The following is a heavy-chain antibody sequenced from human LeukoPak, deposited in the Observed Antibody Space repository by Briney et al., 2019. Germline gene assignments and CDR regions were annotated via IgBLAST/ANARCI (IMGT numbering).Heavy chain of an antibody. J-gene: IGHJ4*02. V-gene: IGHV3-23*01. CDR3: ARDEYKADAY. CDR1: GFTFTSYA. CDR2: NSGDGEST. D-gene: IGHD2/OR15-2a*01. Sequence: PGASLRLSCAASGFTFTSYALDWVRQAPGKGLEWISVNSGDGESTHYADSVKGRFTISRDNSKYTLYLQMNSLRAEDTAVYYCARDEYKADAYWGQGTLVTVSS.